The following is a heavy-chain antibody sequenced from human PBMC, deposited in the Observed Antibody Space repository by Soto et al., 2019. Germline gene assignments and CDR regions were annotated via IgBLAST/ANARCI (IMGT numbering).Heavy chain of an antibody. V-gene: IGHV1-18*01. CDR1: GYTFTSYG. J-gene: IGHJ6*02. CDR2: ISAYNGNT. D-gene: IGHD4-17*01. Sequence: QVQLVQSGAEVKKPGASVKVSCKASGYTFTSYGISWVRQAPGQGLEWMGWISAYNGNTNYAQKLQGRVTMTTDTSTSTAYMELRSLRSDDTAVYYCARDQTTVIKNHYYGMDVWGQGTTVTVSS. CDR3: ARDQTTVIKNHYYGMDV.